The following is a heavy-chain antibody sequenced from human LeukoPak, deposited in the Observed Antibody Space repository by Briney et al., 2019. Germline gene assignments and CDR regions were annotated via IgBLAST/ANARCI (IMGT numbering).Heavy chain of an antibody. CDR1: GCTFNNSA. D-gene: IGHD4-17*01. Sequence: ASVKVSCKTSGCTFNNSAISWVRQAPGQGHERLGGIMPLFGTAGYAQKFQGRVTITKDESTRTVYLELTSLTSDDTAVYYCARDVHGDYGSGWFDPWGQGTLVSVSS. CDR3: ARDVHGDYGSGWFDP. J-gene: IGHJ5*02. V-gene: IGHV1-69*05. CDR2: IMPLFGTA.